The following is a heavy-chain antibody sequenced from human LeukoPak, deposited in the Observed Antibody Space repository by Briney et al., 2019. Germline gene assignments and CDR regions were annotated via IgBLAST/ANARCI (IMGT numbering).Heavy chain of an antibody. J-gene: IGHJ4*02. CDR3: ARDKAVGATLFDY. CDR2: IRYDGSNK. Sequence: PGGSLRLSCAASGFTCSSYGMSWVRQAPGKGLEWVAFIRYDGSNKYYADSVKGRFTISRDNSKNTLYLQMNSLRAEDTAVYYCARDKAVGATLFDYWGQGTLVTVSS. V-gene: IGHV3-30*02. CDR1: GFTCSSYG. D-gene: IGHD1-26*01.